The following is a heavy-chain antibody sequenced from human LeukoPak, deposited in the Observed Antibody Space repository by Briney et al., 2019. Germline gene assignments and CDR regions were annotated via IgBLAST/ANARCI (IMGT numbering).Heavy chain of an antibody. D-gene: IGHD3-22*01. Sequence: ASVTLSCTASGGTFSSYAISWVRQAPGQGLEWMGGIIPIFGTANYAQKVQGRVTITTDESTSTAYMELSSLRSEDTAVYYCARVVRGRGSSGWEYYFDYWGQGTLVTVSS. V-gene: IGHV1-69*05. CDR3: ARVVRGRGSSGWEYYFDY. CDR1: GGTFSSYA. J-gene: IGHJ4*02. CDR2: IIPIFGTA.